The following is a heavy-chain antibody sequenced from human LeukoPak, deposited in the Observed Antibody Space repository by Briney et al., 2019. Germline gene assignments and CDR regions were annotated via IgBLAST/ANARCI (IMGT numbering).Heavy chain of an antibody. CDR3: AKDLGYGSGWLGGGGIIDY. V-gene: IGHV3-30*18. D-gene: IGHD6-13*01. Sequence: GGSLRLSCAASGFTFSSYGMHWVRQAPGKGLEWVAVISYDGSNKYYADSVKGRFTISRDNSKNTLYLQMNSLRAEDTAVYYCAKDLGYGSGWLGGGGIIDYWGQGTLVTVSS. CDR2: ISYDGSNK. CDR1: GFTFSSYG. J-gene: IGHJ4*02.